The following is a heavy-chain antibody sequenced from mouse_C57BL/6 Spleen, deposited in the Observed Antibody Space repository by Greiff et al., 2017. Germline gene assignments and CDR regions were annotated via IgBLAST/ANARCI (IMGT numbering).Heavy chain of an antibody. D-gene: IGHD4-1*02. CDR1: GFSLTSYG. CDR3: ATFNWDGFAY. CDR2: IWGVGST. V-gene: IGHV2-6*01. Sequence: VKLQESGPGLVAPSQSLSITCTVSGFSLTSYGVDWVRQSPGKGLEWLGVIWGVGSTNYNSALKSRLSISKDNSKSQVFLKMNSLQTDDTAMYYCATFNWDGFAYWGQGTLVTVSA. J-gene: IGHJ3*01.